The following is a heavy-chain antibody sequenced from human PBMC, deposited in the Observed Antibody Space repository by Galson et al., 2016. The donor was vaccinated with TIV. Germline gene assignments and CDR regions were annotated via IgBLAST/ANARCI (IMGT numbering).Heavy chain of an antibody. CDR3: ARDIPGTAKYFDF. D-gene: IGHD3-10*01. V-gene: IGHV1-3*04. J-gene: IGHJ4*02. CDR2: INTGNGNT. Sequence: SVKVSCKASGYTFIYSAIHWVRQAPGQGLEWMGWINTGNGNTKYSQKFQARVAITRDISASTVHMELNGLRSEDTAVYFCARDIPGTAKYFDFWGQGTPVTVAS. CDR1: GYTFIYSA.